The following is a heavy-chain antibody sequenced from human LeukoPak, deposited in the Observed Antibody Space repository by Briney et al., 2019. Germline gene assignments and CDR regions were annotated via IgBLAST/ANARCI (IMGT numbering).Heavy chain of an antibody. D-gene: IGHD2-8*02. V-gene: IGHV3-9*01. CDR2: ISWNSGSI. CDR1: GFTFDDYA. Sequence: GGSLRLSCAASGFTFDDYAMHWVRQAPGKGLEWVSGISWNSGSIGYADSVEGRFTISRDNAKNSLYLQMNSLRAEDTALYHCAKDRYWYHYYFDYWGQGTLVTVSS. J-gene: IGHJ4*02. CDR3: AKDRYWYHYYFDY.